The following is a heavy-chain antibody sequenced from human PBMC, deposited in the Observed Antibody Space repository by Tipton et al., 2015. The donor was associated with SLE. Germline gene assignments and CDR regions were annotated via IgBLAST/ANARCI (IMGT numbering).Heavy chain of an antibody. J-gene: IGHJ4*02. V-gene: IGHV3-53*01. CDR1: GFTVSSNY. Sequence: SLRLSCAASGFTVSSNYMSWVRQAPGKGLEWVAVIYSGGSTYYADSVKGRFTISRDNAKNSLYLQMNNLRAEDTAVYYCARSHWGDYWGQGTLVTVSS. CDR2: IYSGGST. D-gene: IGHD3-16*01. CDR3: ARSHWGDY.